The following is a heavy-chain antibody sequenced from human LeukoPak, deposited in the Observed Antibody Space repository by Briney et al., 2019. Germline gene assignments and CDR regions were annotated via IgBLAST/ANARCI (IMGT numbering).Heavy chain of an antibody. D-gene: IGHD3-10*01. Sequence: SETLSLTCAVYGGSFSDYYWTWIRQPAGKGLEWIGRIYTSGSTNYNPSLKSRVTMSVDTSKNQFSLKLSSVTAADTAVYYCARARYGSGSYHFMDVWGKGTTVTISS. CDR3: ARARYGSGSYHFMDV. J-gene: IGHJ6*03. CDR2: IYTSGST. V-gene: IGHV4-59*10. CDR1: GGSFSDYY.